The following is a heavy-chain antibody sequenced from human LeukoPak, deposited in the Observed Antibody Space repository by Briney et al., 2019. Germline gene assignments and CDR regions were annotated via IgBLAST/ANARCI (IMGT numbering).Heavy chain of an antibody. CDR3: GSVGATTWD. CDR2: ISSSSYI. Sequence: GGSLRLSCAASGFTFSSNSMNWVRQAPGQGLEWISSISSSSYIYYADSVNGRFTISRVTAKNSLYLQINSLRDEDTAYYYGGSVGATTWDWGQGTLVTVSS. CDR1: GFTFSSNS. J-gene: IGHJ4*02. D-gene: IGHD1-26*01. V-gene: IGHV3-21*01.